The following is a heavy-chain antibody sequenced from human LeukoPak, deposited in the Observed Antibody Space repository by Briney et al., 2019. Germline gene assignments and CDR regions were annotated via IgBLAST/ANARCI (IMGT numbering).Heavy chain of an antibody. CDR1: GGSISSYY. CDR3: ARATTRGSGSYYNFDY. V-gene: IGHV4-59*01. J-gene: IGHJ4*02. Sequence: SETLSLTCTVSGGSISSYYWSWIRQPPGKGLEWIGYIYYSGSTNYNPSLKSRVTISVDTSKNQFSLKLSSVTAADTAVYYCARATTRGSGSYYNFDYWAREPWSPSPQ. D-gene: IGHD3-10*01. CDR2: IYYSGST.